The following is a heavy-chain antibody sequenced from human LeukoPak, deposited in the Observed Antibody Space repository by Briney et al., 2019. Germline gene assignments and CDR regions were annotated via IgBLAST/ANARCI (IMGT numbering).Heavy chain of an antibody. V-gene: IGHV3-9*01. J-gene: IGHJ6*03. CDR1: GFTFDDYA. D-gene: IGHD6-13*01. CDR3: ARSIAAAGYYYYMDA. Sequence: PGGSLRLSCAASGFTFDDYAMHWVRQAPGKGLEWVSGISWNSGTIAYADSVKGRFTISRDNSKNSLYLQMNSLRTEDTALYYCARSIAAAGYYYYMDAWGKGTTVTVSS. CDR2: ISWNSGTI.